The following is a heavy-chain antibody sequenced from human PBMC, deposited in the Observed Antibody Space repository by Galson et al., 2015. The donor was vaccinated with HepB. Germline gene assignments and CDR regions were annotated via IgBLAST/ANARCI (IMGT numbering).Heavy chain of an antibody. V-gene: IGHV1-18*04. J-gene: IGHJ4*02. CDR2: ISAYNGDT. Sequence: SVKVSCKASGYTFTNHYINWVRQAPGQGLEWMGWISAYNGDTNYAQNLQGRVTMTTDTSTSTAYMELRSLRSDDTAVYFCARDIAAAGVVFYSWGQGTLVTVSS. CDR1: GYTFTNHY. D-gene: IGHD6-13*01. CDR3: ARDIAAAGVVFYS.